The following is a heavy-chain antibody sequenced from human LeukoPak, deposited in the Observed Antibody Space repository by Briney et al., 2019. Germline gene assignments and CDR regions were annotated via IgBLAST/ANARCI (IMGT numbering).Heavy chain of an antibody. J-gene: IGHJ6*02. D-gene: IGHD2-8*01. Sequence: SETLSLTCTVSGGSISSYYWSWIRQPPGKGLEWIGYIYYSRSTNYNPSLKSRVTISVDTSKNQFSLKLSSVTAADTAVYYCARQKKMGDYYYYGMDVWGQGTTVTVSS. CDR1: GGSISSYY. V-gene: IGHV4-59*01. CDR2: IYYSRST. CDR3: ARQKKMGDYYYYGMDV.